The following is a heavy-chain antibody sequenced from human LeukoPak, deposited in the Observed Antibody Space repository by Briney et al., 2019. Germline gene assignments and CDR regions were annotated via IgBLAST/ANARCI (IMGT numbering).Heavy chain of an antibody. Sequence: ASVKVSCXASGYTFTIYGISWVRQARGQGLEWMAWISAYAQKFQGRVTMTTDTSTSTAYMELRSLRSDDTAVYYCARRFNYYDSSGYYEGFYFDYWGQGTLVTVSS. CDR2: ISAY. CDR1: GYTFTIYG. V-gene: IGHV1-18*01. D-gene: IGHD3-22*01. CDR3: ARRFNYYDSSGYYEGFYFDY. J-gene: IGHJ4*02.